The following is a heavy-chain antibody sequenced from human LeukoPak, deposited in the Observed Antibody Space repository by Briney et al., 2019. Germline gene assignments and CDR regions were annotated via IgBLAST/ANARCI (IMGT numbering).Heavy chain of an antibody. D-gene: IGHD3-9*01. Sequence: GGSLRLSCAASGCTFSDYYMSWIRQAPGKGLEWVSSISGRGDSTYYADSVKGRFTISRDNAKNSLYLQMNSLRAEDTAVYYCARDNDLLRYFDWPLDYWGQGTLVTVSS. V-gene: IGHV3-11*04. CDR1: GCTFSDYY. CDR3: ARDNDLLRYFDWPLDY. J-gene: IGHJ4*02. CDR2: ISGRGDST.